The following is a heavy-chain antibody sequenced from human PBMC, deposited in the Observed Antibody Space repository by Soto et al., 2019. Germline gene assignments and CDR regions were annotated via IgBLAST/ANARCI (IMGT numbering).Heavy chain of an antibody. V-gene: IGHV3-33*01. D-gene: IGHD2-15*01. CDR3: ASESCSGGSCYYYGMDV. J-gene: IGHJ6*02. CDR2: IWYDGSNK. CDR1: GFTFSSYG. Sequence: QVQLVESGGGVVQPGRSLRLSCAASGFTFSSYGMHWVRQAPGKGLEWVAVIWYDGSNKYYADSGKGRFTISRDNSKNTLSAQMTSLRAEDTAVYYCASESCSGGSCYYYGMDVWGQGTTVTVSS.